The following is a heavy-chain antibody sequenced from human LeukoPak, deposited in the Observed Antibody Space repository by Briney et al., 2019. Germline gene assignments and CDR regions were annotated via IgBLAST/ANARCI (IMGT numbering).Heavy chain of an antibody. J-gene: IGHJ4*02. CDR1: GYSFTGSW. CDR2: IYPGDSDT. Sequence: GESLKISCKASGYSFTGSWIGWVRQMPGKGLEWMGVIYPGDSDTRYNPSFQGQVTISADKSISTAYLQWSSLRASDTAMYYCANSPPDGDYVNWGQGTLVTVSS. V-gene: IGHV5-51*01. CDR3: ANSPPDGDYVN. D-gene: IGHD4-17*01.